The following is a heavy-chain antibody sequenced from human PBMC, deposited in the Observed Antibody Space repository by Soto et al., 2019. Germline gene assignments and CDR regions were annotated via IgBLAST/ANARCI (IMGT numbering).Heavy chain of an antibody. CDR2: INCRRNYV. D-gene: IGHD1-26*01. CDR3: AREDGVVGSSSAFDH. J-gene: IGHJ4*02. V-gene: IGHV3-21*01. Sequence: EVQVVESGGGLVKPGGSLRLSCVFSGFTFSTYTMNWVRQAPGKGLAWVSSINCRRNYVYYADSVKGRFTISRDNAKNSMYLQMNRLRAEDTAIYYCAREDGVVGSSSAFDHWGLGTLVTVSS. CDR1: GFTFSTYT.